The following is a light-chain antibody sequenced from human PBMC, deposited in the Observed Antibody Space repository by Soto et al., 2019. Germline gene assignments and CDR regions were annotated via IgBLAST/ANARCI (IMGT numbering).Light chain of an antibody. Sequence: DIVMTQSTESLAVSLGERATINCKSSQSVLYNSNNKNYLAWYQQKPGQPPKLLIYWASTRESGVPDRFSGSGSGTDFTLTISSLQAEDVAVYYCQQYYDTPSYTFGQGTKLEIK. J-gene: IGKJ2*01. CDR2: WAS. V-gene: IGKV4-1*01. CDR3: QQYYDTPSYT. CDR1: QSVLYNSNNKNY.